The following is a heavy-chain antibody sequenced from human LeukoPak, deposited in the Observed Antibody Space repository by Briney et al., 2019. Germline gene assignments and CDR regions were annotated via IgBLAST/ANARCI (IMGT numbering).Heavy chain of an antibody. CDR1: GFTFSDYG. Sequence: GGSLRLSCAASGFTFSDYGMHWVRQAPGKGLEWVAVISYDGSNKYYADSVKGRFTTSRDNSKNTLYLQMNSLRAEDTAVYYCARDFWSGYYALDYWGQGTLVTVSS. CDR3: ARDFWSGYYALDY. CDR2: ISYDGSNK. V-gene: IGHV3-30*19. D-gene: IGHD3-3*01. J-gene: IGHJ4*02.